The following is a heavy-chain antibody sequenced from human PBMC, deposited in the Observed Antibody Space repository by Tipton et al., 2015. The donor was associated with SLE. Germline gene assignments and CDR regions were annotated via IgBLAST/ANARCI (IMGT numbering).Heavy chain of an antibody. CDR2: INHSGST. D-gene: IGHD1-1*01. V-gene: IGHV4-34*01. CDR3: ARAPGLERSYSYFYYMDV. CDR1: GGSFSGYY. Sequence: TLSLTCAVYGGSFSGYYWNWIRQPPGKGLEWIGEINHSGSTNYNPSLKSRVTISVDTSKNQFSLRLSSVIAADTAVYYCARAPGLERSYSYFYYMDVWGKGTTVTVSS. J-gene: IGHJ6*03.